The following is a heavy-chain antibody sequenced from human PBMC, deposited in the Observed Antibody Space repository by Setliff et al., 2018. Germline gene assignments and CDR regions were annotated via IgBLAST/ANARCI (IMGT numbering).Heavy chain of an antibody. CDR2: IYWNDDK. CDR3: AHLTPYYGSGSYYMNY. CDR1: GFSLSTSGVG. J-gene: IGHJ4*02. V-gene: IGHV2-5*01. D-gene: IGHD3-10*01. Sequence: SGPTLVNPTQTLTLTCTFSGFSLSTSGVGVGWIRQPPGKALEWLALIYWNDDKRYSPSLKSRLTITKDTSKNQVVLTLTNMDPVDTATYYCAHLTPYYGSGSYYMNYWGQGTLVTVSS.